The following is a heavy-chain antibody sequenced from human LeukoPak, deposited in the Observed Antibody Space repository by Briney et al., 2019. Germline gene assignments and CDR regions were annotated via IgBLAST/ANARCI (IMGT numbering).Heavy chain of an antibody. CDR1: GGSISSGGYY. J-gene: IGHJ4*02. Sequence: PSETLSLTCTVSGGSISSGGYYWSWIRQHPGKGLEWIGEINHSGSTNYNPSLKSRVTISVDTSKNQFSLKLSSVTAADTAVYYCARGLRQTTRSPRAFDYWGQGALVTVSS. CDR2: INHSGST. D-gene: IGHD1-14*01. V-gene: IGHV4-31*03. CDR3: ARGLRQTTRSPRAFDY.